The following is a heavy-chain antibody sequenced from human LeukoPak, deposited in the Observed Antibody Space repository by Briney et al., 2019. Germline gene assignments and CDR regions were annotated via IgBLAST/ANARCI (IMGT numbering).Heavy chain of an antibody. J-gene: IGHJ6*03. CDR1: GGSFSGYY. D-gene: IGHD1-7*01. CDR2: INHSGST. Sequence: PSETLSLTCAVYGGSFSGYYWSWIRQPPGKGLEWIGEINHSGSTNYNPSLKSRVTISVDTSKNQFSLKLSSVTAADTAVYYCAREGLELDYYYCMDVWGKGTTVTVSS. CDR3: AREGLELDYYYCMDV. V-gene: IGHV4-34*01.